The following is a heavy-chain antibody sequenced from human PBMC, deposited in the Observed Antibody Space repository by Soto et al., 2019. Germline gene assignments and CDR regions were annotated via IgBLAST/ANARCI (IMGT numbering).Heavy chain of an antibody. CDR3: AKDDTQLSYSSSSYFDY. CDR1: GFTFSSYA. V-gene: IGHV3-23*01. D-gene: IGHD6-6*01. CDR2: ISGSGGST. Sequence: GGSLRLSCAASGFTFSSYAMSWVRQAPGKGLEWVSAISGSGGSTYYADSVKGRFTISRDNSKNTLYLQMNSLRAEDTAIYSCAKDDTQLSYSSSSYFDYWGQGTLVTVSS. J-gene: IGHJ4*02.